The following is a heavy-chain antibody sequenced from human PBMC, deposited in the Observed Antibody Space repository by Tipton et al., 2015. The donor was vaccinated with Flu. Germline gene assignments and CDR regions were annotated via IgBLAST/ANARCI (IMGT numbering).Heavy chain of an antibody. CDR3: ARGYCSGGSCPLFDP. Sequence: TLSLTCTVSGGSISSYYWSWIRQPPGKGLEWIGYIYYSGNTNYNPSLKSRVTISVDTSKNQFSLKLSSVTAADTAVYYCARGYCSGGSCPLFDPWGQGTLVTVSS. CDR2: IYYSGNT. J-gene: IGHJ5*02. D-gene: IGHD2-15*01. V-gene: IGHV4-59*01. CDR1: GGSISSYY.